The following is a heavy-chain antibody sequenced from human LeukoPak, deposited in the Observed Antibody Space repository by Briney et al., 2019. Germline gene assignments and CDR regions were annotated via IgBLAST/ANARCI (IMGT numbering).Heavy chain of an antibody. CDR2: MNPNRGNT. D-gene: IGHD2-2*01. J-gene: IGHJ6*03. Sequence: ASVKVSCKASGYTFTSYDINWVRQATGQGLEWMGWMNPNRGNTGYAQKFQGRVTMTRNTSISTAYMELSSLRSEDTAVYYCARTGCSSTSCYYYYYYYMDVWGKGTTVAVSS. CDR3: ARTGCSSTSCYYYYYYYMDV. CDR1: GYTFTSYD. V-gene: IGHV1-8*01.